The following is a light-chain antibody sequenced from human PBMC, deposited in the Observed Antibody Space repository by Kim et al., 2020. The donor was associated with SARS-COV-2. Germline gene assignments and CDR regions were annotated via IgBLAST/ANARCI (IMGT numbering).Light chain of an antibody. CDR1: KLGDKY. CDR3: QAWDTSTTSVV. V-gene: IGLV3-1*01. CDR2: QDD. Sequence: PGQTGSITCSGDKLGDKYVSWYQQRSGQSPVLVIYQDDRRPSGIPERFSGSNSGNTATLTISGTQGMDEADYYCQAWDTSTTSVVFGGGTQLTVL. J-gene: IGLJ2*01.